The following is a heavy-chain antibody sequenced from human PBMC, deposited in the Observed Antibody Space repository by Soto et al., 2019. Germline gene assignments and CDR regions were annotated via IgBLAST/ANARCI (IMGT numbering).Heavy chain of an antibody. J-gene: IGHJ4*02. CDR3: AIRPPRPPYCSSTSCDPYYFDY. V-gene: IGHV1-69*01. D-gene: IGHD2-2*01. Sequence: QVQLVQSGAEVKKPGSSVKVSCKASGGTLSSYAISWVRQAPGQGLEWMGGIIPIFSTENYAQKFQGRVTITADESTSTAYMELSSLRSEDTAVYYCAIRPPRPPYCSSTSCDPYYFDYWGQGPLVTVSS. CDR1: GGTLSSYA. CDR2: IIPIFSTE.